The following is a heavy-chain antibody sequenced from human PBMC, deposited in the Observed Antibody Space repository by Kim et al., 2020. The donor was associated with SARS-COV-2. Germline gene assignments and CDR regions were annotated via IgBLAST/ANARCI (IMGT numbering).Heavy chain of an antibody. D-gene: IGHD6-19*01. J-gene: IGHJ5*02. V-gene: IGHV5-10-1*01. CDR3: ARQGYSSGWPNWFDP. Sequence: PSFQGHVTISADKAISTAYLQWSSLKASDTAMYYCARQGYSSGWPNWFDPWGQGTLVTVSS.